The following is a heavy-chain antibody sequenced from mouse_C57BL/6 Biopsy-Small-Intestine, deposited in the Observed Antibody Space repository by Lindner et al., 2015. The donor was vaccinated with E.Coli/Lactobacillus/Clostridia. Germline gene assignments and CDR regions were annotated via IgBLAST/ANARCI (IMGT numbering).Heavy chain of an antibody. CDR3: ARDRDIVVVPGAIEFDY. CDR2: ISSYNGDT. V-gene: IGHV1S46*01. D-gene: IGHD1-1*01. Sequence: SVKVSCKASGFTFTNFGISWVRQAPGQRLEFIGWISSYNGDTNYAPNFQDRVTLTTDTITGTAHMELRSLRSDDSAVYYCARDRDIVVVPGAIEFDYWGQGTLVTVSS. CDR1: GFTFTNFG. J-gene: IGHJ4*01.